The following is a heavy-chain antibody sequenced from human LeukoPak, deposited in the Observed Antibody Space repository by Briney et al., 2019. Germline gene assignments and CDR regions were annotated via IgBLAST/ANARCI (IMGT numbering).Heavy chain of an antibody. CDR2: IWDDGTNK. CDR3: ARAEVPGAIKSGAFDI. D-gene: IGHD2-2*01. V-gene: IGHV3-33*01. J-gene: IGHJ3*02. Sequence: GGSLRLSCAASGFTFSTYGMHWVRQAPGKGLAWVPVIWDDGTNKYYADSVKGRFTISRDNSRNTLYLQMNSLRAEDTAVYYCARAEVPGAIKSGAFDIWGQGTMVTVSS. CDR1: GFTFSTYG.